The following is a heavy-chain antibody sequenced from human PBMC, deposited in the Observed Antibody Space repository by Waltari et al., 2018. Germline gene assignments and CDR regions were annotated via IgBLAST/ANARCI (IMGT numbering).Heavy chain of an antibody. J-gene: IGHJ4*02. CDR3: AKGVGTTGSGGDY. V-gene: IGHV3-9*01. CDR1: GFTLDEYA. CDR2: ISWNSGSI. Sequence: EVQLVESGGGLVQPGRSLRLSCAASGFTLDEYAMPWVRQAPGKGLEWVSGISWNSGSIGYADSVKGRFTISRDNAKNSLYLQMNSLRAEDTALYYCAKGVGTTGSGGDYWGQGTLVTVSS. D-gene: IGHD3-10*01.